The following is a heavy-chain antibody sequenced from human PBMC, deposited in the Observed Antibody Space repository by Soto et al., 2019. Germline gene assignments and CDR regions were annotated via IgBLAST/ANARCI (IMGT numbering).Heavy chain of an antibody. CDR3: AKRAVAGRNWYFDL. Sequence: EVQLLESGGGLVQPGGSLRLSCAASGFTFSTYTMSWVRQAPGKGMECVSAISGTGGSSSYTDSVKGRFTISRDNSKNTRSLQMDSLRAEDTARSYCAKRAVAGRNWYFDLWGRGTLVTVSS. CDR2: ISGTGGSS. CDR1: GFTFSTYT. D-gene: IGHD6-19*01. J-gene: IGHJ2*01. V-gene: IGHV3-23*01.